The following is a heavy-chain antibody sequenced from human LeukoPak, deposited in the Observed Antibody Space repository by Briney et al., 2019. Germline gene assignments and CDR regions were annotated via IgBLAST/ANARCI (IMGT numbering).Heavy chain of an antibody. CDR3: ARRGGSGSYYKDAFDI. CDR2: IYYSGST. Sequence: SETLSLTCTVSGGSISSYYWSWIRQPPGEGLEWIGYIYYSGSTNYNPSLKSRVTISVDTSKNQFSLKLSSVTAADTAVYYCARRGGSGSYYKDAFDIWGQGTMVTVSS. D-gene: IGHD3-10*01. CDR1: GGSISSYY. V-gene: IGHV4-59*08. J-gene: IGHJ3*02.